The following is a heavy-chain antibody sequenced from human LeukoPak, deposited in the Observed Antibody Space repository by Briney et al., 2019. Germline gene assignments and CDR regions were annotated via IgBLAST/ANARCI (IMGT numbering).Heavy chain of an antibody. Sequence: PGGSLRLSCAASGFTFSSYSMNWVRQAPGKGLEWVSSISSSSSYIYYADSVKGRFTISRDNAKNSLYLQMNSLRAEDTAVYYCARDRGTYYYGSGSGNWFGPWGQGTLVTVSS. CDR3: ARDRGTYYYGSGSGNWFGP. D-gene: IGHD3-10*01. CDR1: GFTFSSYS. CDR2: ISSSSSYI. J-gene: IGHJ5*02. V-gene: IGHV3-21*01.